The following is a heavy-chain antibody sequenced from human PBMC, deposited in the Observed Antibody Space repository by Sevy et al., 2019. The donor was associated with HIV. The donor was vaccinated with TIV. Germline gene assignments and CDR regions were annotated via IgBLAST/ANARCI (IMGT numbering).Heavy chain of an antibody. CDR1: GFTVNDKY. CDR3: VSLFLSYRSGWSYFDY. CDR2: IFSSGST. D-gene: IGHD6-19*01. J-gene: IGHJ4*02. V-gene: IGHV3-66*02. Sequence: GGSLRLSCAISGFTVNDKYIIWVRQAPGKGLEWVSVIFSSGSTYYADSAKGRFTISRDNSKNTVDLQMNSVRAEDTAVYYCVSLFLSYRSGWSYFDYWGQGTMVTVSS.